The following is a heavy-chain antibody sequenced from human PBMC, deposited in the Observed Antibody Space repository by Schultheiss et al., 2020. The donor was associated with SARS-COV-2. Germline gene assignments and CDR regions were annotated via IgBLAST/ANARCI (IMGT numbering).Heavy chain of an antibody. CDR2: ISSSSSYI. Sequence: GGSLRLSCAASGFTFSSYSMNWVRQAPGKGLEWVSYISSSSSYIYYADSVKGRFTISRDNAKNSLYLQMNSLRAEDTAVYYCARDDYDSSGYYIYWGQGTLVTVSS. D-gene: IGHD3-22*01. V-gene: IGHV3-21*05. CDR3: ARDDYDSSGYYIY. J-gene: IGHJ4*02. CDR1: GFTFSSYS.